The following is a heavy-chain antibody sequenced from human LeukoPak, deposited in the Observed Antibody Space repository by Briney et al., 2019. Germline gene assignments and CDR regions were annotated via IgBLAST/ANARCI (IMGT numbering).Heavy chain of an antibody. CDR3: TRAITYFYGSVTYDWFDS. D-gene: IGHD3-10*01. CDR1: GFTFSSYG. Sequence: PGGSLRLSCAASGFTFSSYGMSWVRQAPGKGLEWVSAISGSGGSTYYADSVKGRFTISRDNSKNTVYLQMNSLRVDDTAIYYCTRAITYFYGSVTYDWFDSWGQGTRVTVSS. CDR2: ISGSGGST. V-gene: IGHV3-23*01. J-gene: IGHJ5*01.